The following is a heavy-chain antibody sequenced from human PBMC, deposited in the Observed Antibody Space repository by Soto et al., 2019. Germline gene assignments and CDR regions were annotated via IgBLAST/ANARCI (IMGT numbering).Heavy chain of an antibody. V-gene: IGHV3-30-3*01. CDR1: GSSFSTYT. Sequence: QVQLVEAGGGVVQPGRSLRLSCAASGSSFSTYTMNWVRQAPGKGLEWVALITYDGSNNYYADSVKGRFTISRDNSKNTLYRQMNSLRAEDTAIYYCAREQSAVDFYYGMDVWGQGTTVTVSS. CDR3: AREQSAVDFYYGMDV. CDR2: ITYDGSNN. J-gene: IGHJ6*01. D-gene: IGHD6-19*01.